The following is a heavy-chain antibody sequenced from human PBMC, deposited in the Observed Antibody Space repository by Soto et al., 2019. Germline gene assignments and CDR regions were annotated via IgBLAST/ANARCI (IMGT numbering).Heavy chain of an antibody. CDR1: GFTFSAYN. D-gene: IGHD3-22*01. V-gene: IGHV3-21*01. CDR3: ARADYFDSSAYYLSGWFDP. CDR2: ISSSSSSI. Sequence: PGGSLRLSCAASGFTFSAYNMNWVRQAPGKGLEWVSSISSSSSSIYYADSVKGRFTISRDNAKTSLYLQMNSLRAEDTAVYYCARADYFDSSAYYLSGWFDPWGQGTLVTVSS. J-gene: IGHJ5*02.